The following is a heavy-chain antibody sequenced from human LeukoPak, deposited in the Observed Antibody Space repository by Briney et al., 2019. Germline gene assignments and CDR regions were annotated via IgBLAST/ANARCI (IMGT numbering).Heavy chain of an antibody. CDR2: IYYSGST. CDR1: GGSISSSSYY. CDR3: ARTRIGSLWFGELFDY. Sequence: PSETLSLTCTVSGGSISSSSYYWGWIRQPPGKGLEWIGSIYYSGSTYYNPSLKSRVTISVDTSKTQFSLKLSSVTAADTAVYYCARTRIGSLWFGELFDYWGQGTLVTVSS. D-gene: IGHD3-10*01. V-gene: IGHV4-39*07. J-gene: IGHJ4*02.